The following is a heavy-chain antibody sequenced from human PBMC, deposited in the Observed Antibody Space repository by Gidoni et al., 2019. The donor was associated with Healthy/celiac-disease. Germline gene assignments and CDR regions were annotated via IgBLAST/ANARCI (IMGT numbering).Heavy chain of an antibody. Sequence: QVQLQEAGPGLGKPSQTLSRTGTVAGGAISSGGYYWSWIRQHPGKGLEWIGYIYYSGSTYYNPSLKSLVTISVDTSKNHFSLKLRSVTAADTAVYYCARDSGRPHNWFDPWGQGTLVTVSS. CDR3: ARDSGRPHNWFDP. J-gene: IGHJ5*02. CDR1: GGAISSGGYY. CDR2: IYYSGST. V-gene: IGHV4-31*01.